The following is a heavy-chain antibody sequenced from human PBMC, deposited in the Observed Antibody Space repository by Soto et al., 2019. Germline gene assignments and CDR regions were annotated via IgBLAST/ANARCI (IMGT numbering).Heavy chain of an antibody. CDR3: ARLEGLATISYYFDF. J-gene: IGHJ4*02. Sequence: SETLSLTCSVSDDSINSDKYYWGWIRQPPGKGLEWIVSIYYRGNAYYNPSLQTRVTISLDKSKSQFSLKLNSVTAAGSALYFCARLEGLATISYYFDFWGPGALVTVSS. D-gene: IGHD3-9*01. CDR2: IYYRGNA. CDR1: DDSINSDKYY. V-gene: IGHV4-39*01.